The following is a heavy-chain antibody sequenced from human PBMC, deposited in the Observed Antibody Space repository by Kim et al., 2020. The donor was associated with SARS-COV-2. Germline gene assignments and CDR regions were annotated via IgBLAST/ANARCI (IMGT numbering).Heavy chain of an antibody. D-gene: IGHD3-9*01. V-gene: IGHV3-11*06. CDR3: ARDQDYDILTGYIYYGMDV. J-gene: IGHJ6*02. Sequence: GRFTISRDNAKNSLYLQMNSLRAEDTAVYYCARDQDYDILTGYIYYGMDVWGQGTTVTVSS.